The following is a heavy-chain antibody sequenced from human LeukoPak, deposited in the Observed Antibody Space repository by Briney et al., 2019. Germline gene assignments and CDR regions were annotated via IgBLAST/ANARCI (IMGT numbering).Heavy chain of an antibody. D-gene: IGHD6-25*01. V-gene: IGHV1-2*02. CDR2: INPNSGGT. CDR1: GYTFTDYY. CDR3: ASGSRSNSSAWAY. Sequence: GASVKVSCKASGYTFTDYYMHWVRQAPGQGLEWMGWINPNSGGTNYAQKFQARVTMTRDTSISTAYMELTRLRSDDTAVYYCASGSRSNSSAWAYWGQGTLVTVSS. J-gene: IGHJ4*02.